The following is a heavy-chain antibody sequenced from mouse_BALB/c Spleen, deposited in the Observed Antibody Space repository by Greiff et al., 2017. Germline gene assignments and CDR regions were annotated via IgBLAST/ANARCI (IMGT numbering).Heavy chain of an antibody. CDR1: GYSFTSYW. CDR3: ARDYGISHWFAY. J-gene: IGHJ3*01. CDR2: IYPGNSDT. D-gene: IGHD1-1*01. V-gene: IGHV1-5*01. Sequence: VQLKQSGTVLARPGASVKMSCKASGYSFTSYWMHWVKQRPGQGLEWIGAIYPGNSDTSYNQTFKGKAKLTAVTSASTAYMELSSLTNEDSAVYYCARDYGISHWFAYWGQGTLVTVSA.